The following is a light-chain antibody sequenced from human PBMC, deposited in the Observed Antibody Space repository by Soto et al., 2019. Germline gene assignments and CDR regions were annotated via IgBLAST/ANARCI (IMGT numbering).Light chain of an antibody. J-gene: IGLJ2*01. Sequence: QSVLTQPPSTSGSPGQSVAISCTGTSSDVGGYNDVSWYQQHPGKAPKLMIYEVTKRPSGVPDRFSGSKSGNTASLTVSGLQADDEADYYCSSKAGSNNLGVVFGGGTQLTVL. CDR2: EVT. V-gene: IGLV2-8*01. CDR1: SSDVGGYND. CDR3: SSKAGSNNLGVV.